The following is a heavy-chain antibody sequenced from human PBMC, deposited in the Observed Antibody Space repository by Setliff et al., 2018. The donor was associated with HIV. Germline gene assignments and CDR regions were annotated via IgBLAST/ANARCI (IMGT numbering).Heavy chain of an antibody. V-gene: IGHV4-39*01. J-gene: IGHJ4*02. CDR3: ASQVTGYHDFWSGYLGYFDY. D-gene: IGHD3-3*01. CDR2: IYYGGSA. Sequence: SETLSLTCTVSGGSISSNIYFWGWIRQPPGKGLEWIGSIYYGGSAYYNSSLRSRLTISVDTSKNQFSLKLKSVTAADTAVYYCASQVTGYHDFWSGYLGYFDYWGQGLLVTVSS. CDR1: GGSISSNIYF.